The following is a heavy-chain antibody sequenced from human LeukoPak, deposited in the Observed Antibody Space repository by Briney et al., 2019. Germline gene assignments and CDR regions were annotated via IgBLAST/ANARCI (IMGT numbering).Heavy chain of an antibody. CDR1: GFTFSNYA. D-gene: IGHD3-10*01. V-gene: IGHV3-23*01. CDR3: ANSPHGSGSYYFDY. J-gene: IGHJ4*02. CDR2: MSGSGGST. Sequence: GGSLRLSCVASGFTFSNYAMSWVRQAPGKGLEWVSVMSGSGGSTYYADSVKGRFTISRDNSKNTLYLQMNSLRAEDTAVYYCANSPHGSGSYYFDYWGQGTLVTVSS.